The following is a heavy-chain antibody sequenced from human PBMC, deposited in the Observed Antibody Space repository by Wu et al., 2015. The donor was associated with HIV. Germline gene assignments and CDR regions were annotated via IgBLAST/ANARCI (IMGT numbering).Heavy chain of an antibody. CDR2: IRPDSAAT. D-gene: IGHD1-14*01. J-gene: IGHJ6*03. Sequence: QVQLIQSGAEVAKPGASVRVSCQTSGYTFSAHYIHWVRQAPGQGLEWMGWIRPDSAATNYAEKFEDRVTMTRDASTSTAYMQLNRLRSDDTAVYYCASHPGEPYYYYMDVWGKGTTVTVSS. CDR1: GYTFSAHY. CDR3: ASHPGEPYYYYMDV. V-gene: IGHV1-2*02.